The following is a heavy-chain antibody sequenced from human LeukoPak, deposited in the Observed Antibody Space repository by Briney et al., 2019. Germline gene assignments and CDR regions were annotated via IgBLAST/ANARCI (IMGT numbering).Heavy chain of an antibody. D-gene: IGHD6-19*01. J-gene: IGHJ4*02. CDR2: IYSGGST. V-gene: IGHV3-53*05. CDR1: GFIVSSNY. CDR3: AKVRWDNSGWYYLDY. Sequence: PGGSLRLSCAASGFIVSSNYMSWVRQAPGKGLEWVSVIYSGGSTYYADSVKGRFTISRDNSKNTLHLQMNSLRAEDTAVYYCAKVRWDNSGWYYLDYWGQGTLVTVSS.